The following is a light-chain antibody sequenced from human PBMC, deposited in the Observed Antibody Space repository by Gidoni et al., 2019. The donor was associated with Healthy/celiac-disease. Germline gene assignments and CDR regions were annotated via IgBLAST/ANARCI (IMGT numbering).Light chain of an antibody. V-gene: IGLV3-21*02. CDR2: DAR. Sequence: RITCGGNNIGSKSVHWYQQKPGQAPVLVVYDARDRPSGIPERFSGSNSGNTATLTIRRVEAGDEADYYCQVWDSSSDPVVFGGGTKLTAL. CDR1: NIGSKS. J-gene: IGLJ2*01. CDR3: QVWDSSSDPVV.